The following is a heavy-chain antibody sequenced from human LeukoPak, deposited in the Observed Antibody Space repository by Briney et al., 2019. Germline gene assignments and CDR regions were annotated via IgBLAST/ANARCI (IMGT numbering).Heavy chain of an antibody. CDR1: GGSIRSGSYY. V-gene: IGHV4-61*02. CDR2: IYTSGST. J-gene: IGHJ4*02. D-gene: IGHD3-22*01. Sequence: SETLSLTCTVSGGSIRSGSYYWSWIRQPAGKGLEWIGRIYTSGSTNYNPSLQSRVTISVDTSKNQFPLKLSSVTAADTAVYYCARLFASWDYYDSSGYSNYWGQGTLVTVSS. CDR3: ARLFASWDYYDSSGYSNY.